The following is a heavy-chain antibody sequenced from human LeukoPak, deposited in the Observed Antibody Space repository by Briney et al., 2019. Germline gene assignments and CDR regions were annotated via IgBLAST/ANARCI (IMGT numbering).Heavy chain of an antibody. CDR2: IKQDGSEK. CDR1: GFTFSDYL. V-gene: IGHV3-7*03. CDR3: AIDSAHIIATADAFDI. D-gene: IGHD6-13*01. J-gene: IGHJ3*02. Sequence: GSLRLSCAASGFTFSDYLMTWVRQAPGKGLEWVANIKQDGSEKYYVDSVKGRFTISRDNAKNSLYLQMNSLRAEDMALYYCAIDSAHIIATADAFDIWGQGTMVTVSS.